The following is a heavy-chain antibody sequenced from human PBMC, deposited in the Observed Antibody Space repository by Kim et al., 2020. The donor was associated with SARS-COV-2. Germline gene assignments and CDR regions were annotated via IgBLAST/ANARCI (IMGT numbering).Heavy chain of an antibody. D-gene: IGHD6-19*01. V-gene: IGHV3-30*18. CDR3: AKPGYSSGWSDVYYFDY. J-gene: IGHJ4*02. CDR2: ISYDGSNK. Sequence: GGSLRLSCAASGFTFSSYGMHWVRQAPGKGLEWVAVISYDGSNKYYADSVKGRFTISRDNSKNTLYLQMNSLRAEDTAVYYCAKPGYSSGWSDVYYFDYWGQGTLVTVSS. CDR1: GFTFSSYG.